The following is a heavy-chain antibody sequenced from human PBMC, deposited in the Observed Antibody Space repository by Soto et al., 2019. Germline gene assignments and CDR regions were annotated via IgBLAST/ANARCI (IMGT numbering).Heavy chain of an antibody. V-gene: IGHV4-34*01. D-gene: IGHD6-6*01. CDR1: VGSFSGYY. CDR3: ARVGIAARPDAFDI. J-gene: IGHJ3*02. Sequence: SETLSLTCAFYVGSFSGYYWRWIRQPPGKGLEWIGEINHSGSTNYNPSLKSRVAISVDTSKNQFSLKLSSVTAADTAVYYCARVGIAARPDAFDIWGQGTMVTVSS. CDR2: INHSGST.